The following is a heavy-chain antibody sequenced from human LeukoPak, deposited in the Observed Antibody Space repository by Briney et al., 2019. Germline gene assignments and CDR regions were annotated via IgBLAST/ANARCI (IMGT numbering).Heavy chain of an antibody. CDR3: AKILRLRELSLSH. Sequence: ASVKVSCKASGYTFTSYYMHWVRQAPGQGLEWMGIINPSGGSTSYAQKFQGRVTMTRDTSTSTVYMELSSLRSEDTAVYYCAKILRLRELSLSHWGQGTLVTVSS. D-gene: IGHD3-16*02. CDR1: GYTFTSYY. J-gene: IGHJ4*02. CDR2: INPSGGST. V-gene: IGHV1-46*01.